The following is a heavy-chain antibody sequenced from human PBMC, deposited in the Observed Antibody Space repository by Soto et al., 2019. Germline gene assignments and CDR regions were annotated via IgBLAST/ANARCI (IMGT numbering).Heavy chain of an antibody. CDR3: ARDPGYFYGMDV. Sequence: PSQTLSLTCAISGDSVSSTTAAWNWIRQSPSRGLEWLGRTYYRSRWYHDYAVSVRSRVTINPDTSNNQFSLQLNSVTPEDTAVYYCARDPGYFYGMDVWVQATTVTVS. V-gene: IGHV6-1*01. J-gene: IGHJ6*02. CDR1: GDSVSSTTAA. CDR2: TYYRSRWYH.